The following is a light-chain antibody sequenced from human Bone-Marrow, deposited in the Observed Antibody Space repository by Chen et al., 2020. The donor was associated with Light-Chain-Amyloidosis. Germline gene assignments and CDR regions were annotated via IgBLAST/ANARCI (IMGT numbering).Light chain of an antibody. CDR2: RDT. CDR1: DLPTKY. J-gene: IGLJ2*01. CDR3: QSADSSGTYEVI. V-gene: IGLV3-25*03. Sequence: SYELTQPPSVSVSPGQTARITCSGDDLPTKYAYWYQQKPGQAPVLVIHRDTERPSGISERFSGSSSGNTATLTISGVQAEDEADYPCQSADSSGTYEVIFGGGTKLTVL.